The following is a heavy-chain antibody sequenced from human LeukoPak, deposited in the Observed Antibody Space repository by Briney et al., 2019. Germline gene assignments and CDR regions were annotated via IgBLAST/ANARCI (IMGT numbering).Heavy chain of an antibody. CDR3: AKSTVTTKYYYYYYMDV. CDR2: IKQDGSEK. Sequence: GGSLRLTCAASGFTFSSYWMSWVRQAPGKGLEWVANIKQDGSEKYYVDSVKGRFTISRDNAKNSLYLQMNSLRAEDTAVYYCAKSTVTTKYYYYYYMDVWGKGTTVTVSS. D-gene: IGHD4-11*01. CDR1: GFTFSSYW. V-gene: IGHV3-7*01. J-gene: IGHJ6*03.